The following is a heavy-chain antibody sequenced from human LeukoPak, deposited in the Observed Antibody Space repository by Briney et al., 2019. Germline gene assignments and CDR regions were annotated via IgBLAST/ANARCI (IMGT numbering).Heavy chain of an antibody. D-gene: IGHD2-15*01. Sequence: SETLSLTCTVSGGSISSSSYYWGWIHQPPGKGLEWIGSIYYSGSTYYNPSLKSRVTISVDTSKNQFSLKLSSVTAADTAVYYCARDCSSGGSLRGFDPWGQGTLVTVSS. V-gene: IGHV4-39*07. CDR3: ARDCSSGGSLRGFDP. J-gene: IGHJ5*02. CDR1: GGSISSSSYY. CDR2: IYYSGST.